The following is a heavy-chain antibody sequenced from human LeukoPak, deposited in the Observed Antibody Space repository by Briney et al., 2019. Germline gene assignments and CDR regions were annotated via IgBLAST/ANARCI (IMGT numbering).Heavy chain of an antibody. CDR1: GFTFSSYA. D-gene: IGHD1-1*01. CDR2: ISYDGSNK. J-gene: IGHJ4*02. V-gene: IGHV3-30*04. CDR3: AREYQGHWDY. Sequence: GGSLTLSCAASGFTFSSYAMHWVRQAPGKGLEWVAVISYDGSNKYYADSVKGRFTISRDNSKNTLYLQMNSLRAEDTAVYYCAREYQGHWDYWGQGTLVTVSS.